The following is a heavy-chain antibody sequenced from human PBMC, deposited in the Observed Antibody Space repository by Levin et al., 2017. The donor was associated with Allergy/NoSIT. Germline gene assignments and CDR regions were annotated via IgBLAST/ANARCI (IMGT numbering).Heavy chain of an antibody. D-gene: IGHD2-2*02. CDR3: ARGLRTADIGYWFDT. V-gene: IGHV3-48*01. CDR1: GFSFGSYT. CDR2: ISSGGDVI. J-gene: IGHJ5*01. Sequence: GESLKISCVGSGFSFGSYTINWVRQAPGKGLEWVSHISSGGDVIYYADSVKGRFTISRDNARQSLSLQMNSLRADDTAVYYCARGLRTADIGYWFDTWGHGTLVTVSS.